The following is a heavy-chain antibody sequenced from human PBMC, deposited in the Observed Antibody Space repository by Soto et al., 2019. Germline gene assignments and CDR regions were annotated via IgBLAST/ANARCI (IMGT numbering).Heavy chain of an antibody. Sequence: PSETLSLTCTVSGDSISSGGYYWSWIRQHPGKGLEWIGYIYYSGSTYYNPSLKSRVIISVDTSKNQFSLKLSSVTAADTAVYYCASTDYYDSSGYSYWGQGTLVTVSS. CDR1: GDSISSGGYY. V-gene: IGHV4-31*03. CDR3: ASTDYYDSSGYSY. D-gene: IGHD3-22*01. CDR2: IYYSGST. J-gene: IGHJ4*02.